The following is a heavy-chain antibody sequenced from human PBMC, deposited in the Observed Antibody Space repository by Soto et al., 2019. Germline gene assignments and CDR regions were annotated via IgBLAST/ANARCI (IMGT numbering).Heavy chain of an antibody. CDR3: ARDHMVRGLDY. CDR1: GGSISSGGYS. CDR2: IYHSGST. D-gene: IGHD3-10*01. V-gene: IGHV4-30-2*01. Sequence: TSETLSLTCAVSGGSISSGGYSWSWIRQPPGKGLEWIGYIYHSGSTYYNPSLKSRVTISVDRSKNQFSLKLSSVTAADTAVYYCARDHMVRGLDYWGQGTLVTVSS. J-gene: IGHJ4*02.